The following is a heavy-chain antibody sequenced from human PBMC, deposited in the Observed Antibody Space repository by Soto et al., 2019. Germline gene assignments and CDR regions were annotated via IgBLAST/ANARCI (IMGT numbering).Heavy chain of an antibody. D-gene: IGHD3-10*01. CDR2: IDPKNGGT. CDR3: GRDDYGIFPY. Sequence: QVQLVQSGTEVKKPGASVKVSCQASGYSISAYYIHWVRQAPGQGLEWMGWIDPKNGGTVSAKKFQGSITMTRDTSISTVYMDLSGLTSDDTALYYCGRDDYGIFPYWGQGSLVTVSS. CDR1: GYSISAYY. J-gene: IGHJ4*02. V-gene: IGHV1-2*02.